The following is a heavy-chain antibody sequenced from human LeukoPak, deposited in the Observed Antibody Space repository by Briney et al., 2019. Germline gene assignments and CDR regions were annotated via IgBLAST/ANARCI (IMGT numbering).Heavy chain of an antibody. CDR3: ARALKSGVGEVHIPDY. V-gene: IGHV1-18*01. CDR2: ISAYNGNT. CDR1: GYTFTSYG. J-gene: IGHJ4*02. Sequence: SVKVSCKASGYTFTSYGISWVRQAPGQGLEWMGWISAYNGNTNYAQKLQGRVTMTTDASTSTAYMELRSLRSDDTAVYYCARALKSGVGEVHIPDYWGQGTLVTVSS. D-gene: IGHD3-10*01.